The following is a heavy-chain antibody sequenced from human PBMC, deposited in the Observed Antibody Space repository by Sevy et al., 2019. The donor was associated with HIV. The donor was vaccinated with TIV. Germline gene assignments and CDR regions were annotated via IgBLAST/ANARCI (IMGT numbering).Heavy chain of an antibody. D-gene: IGHD6-13*01. V-gene: IGHV3-11*01. CDR2: ISSSGSVI. CDR1: GFAFSDYY. CDR3: ARVGIAVAGGGFGAFDI. J-gene: IGHJ3*02. Sequence: GGSLRLSCAASGFAFSDYYMSWIRQAPGKGLEWISYISSSGSVIYYADSMKGRFTISRDNAKNSLFLQMNSLRAEDTAVYYCARVGIAVAGGGFGAFDIWGQGKWSPSPQ.